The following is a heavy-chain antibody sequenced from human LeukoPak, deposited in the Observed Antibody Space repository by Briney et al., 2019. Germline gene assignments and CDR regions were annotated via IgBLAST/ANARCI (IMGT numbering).Heavy chain of an antibody. D-gene: IGHD2-15*01. CDR1: GFTFSSDW. CDR3: TREQDREAAATVIGDS. CDR2: ISSGTYI. J-gene: IGHJ4*02. Sequence: GGSLRLSCAVSGFTFSSDWMIWVRQAPGKGLEWISHISSGTYIAYADSVKGRFTISRDNAKNSLYLQMNSLRAEDTAVYYCTREQDREAAATVIGDSWGQGTLVTVSS. V-gene: IGHV3-21*05.